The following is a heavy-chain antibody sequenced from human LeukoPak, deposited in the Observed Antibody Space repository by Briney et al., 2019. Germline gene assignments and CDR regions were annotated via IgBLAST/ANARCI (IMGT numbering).Heavy chain of an antibody. V-gene: IGHV4-39*07. CDR3: ARESWRSKGKVFDS. Sequence: TSETLSLTCTVSGGSMSSSSYYCTSISQPAGKGLECIGRMDSSGSAKFNPSLKSRGTVSVDTSKNQFSLRLCSVTASETAACFCARESWRSKGKVFDSCGQGTLGTVSS. CDR1: GGSMSSSSYY. D-gene: IGHD6-13*01. J-gene: IGHJ4*02. CDR2: MDSSGSA.